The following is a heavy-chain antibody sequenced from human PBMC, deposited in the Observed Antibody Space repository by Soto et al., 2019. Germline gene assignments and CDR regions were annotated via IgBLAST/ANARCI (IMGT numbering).Heavy chain of an antibody. Sequence: ASVKVSCKASGYTFINFDISWVRQAAGQGLEWLGWMNPGSGKTGYASKFQGRVAMTRDASTGTSHLELSSLTSDDTAVYYCARMASAGTLNWFDPWGQGALVTVSS. J-gene: IGHJ5*02. CDR1: GYTFINFD. CDR2: MNPGSGKT. D-gene: IGHD6-13*01. V-gene: IGHV1-8*02. CDR3: ARMASAGTLNWFDP.